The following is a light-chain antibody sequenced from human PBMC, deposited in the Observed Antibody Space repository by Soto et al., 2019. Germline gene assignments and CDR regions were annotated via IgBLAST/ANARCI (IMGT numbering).Light chain of an antibody. CDR1: SSDVGGYNS. CDR2: DVS. CDR3: SSYSPSTTYV. J-gene: IGLJ1*01. V-gene: IGLV2-14*01. Sequence: QSALTQPASVSGSRGQSITISCTGTSSDVGGYNSVSWYQQHPGKAPKLMIHDVSNRASGVSSRFSGSKSDNTASLTISGLQAEDEADYYCSSYSPSTTYVFGTGTKVTVL.